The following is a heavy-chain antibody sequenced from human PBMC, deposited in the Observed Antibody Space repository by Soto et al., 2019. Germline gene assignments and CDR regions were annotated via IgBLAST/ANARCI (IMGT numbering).Heavy chain of an antibody. CDR3: VPLQPSTIRGRPGMDV. CDR2: FIPIFGIT. Sequence: QVQLLQSGAEVRQPGSSVKVSCKASGGTLGSYAITWVRQAPGQGFEWMGGFIPIFGITNYAQRFEDRLTITADESTSTVYMELSSLTYDDTAVYYCVPLQPSTIRGRPGMDVWGQGTTITVSS. D-gene: IGHD4-4*01. CDR1: GGTLGSYA. V-gene: IGHV1-69*01. J-gene: IGHJ6*02.